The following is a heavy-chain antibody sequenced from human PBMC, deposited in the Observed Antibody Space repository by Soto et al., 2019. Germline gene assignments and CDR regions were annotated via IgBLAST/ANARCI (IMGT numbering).Heavy chain of an antibody. D-gene: IGHD3-22*01. CDR3: ARATFILKGYYDGDDYYYFDY. J-gene: IGHJ4*02. Sequence: PSETLSLTCAFSGCSISSGGFSWSWIRHSPGKGLECIGYIYYSGSTYYNPSLKSRVAISVDRSKNEFSLRLSSVTAADTAVYYCARATFILKGYYDGDDYYYFDYWGQRTLVTVSS. V-gene: IGHV4-30-2*06. CDR1: GCSISSGGFS. CDR2: IYYSGST.